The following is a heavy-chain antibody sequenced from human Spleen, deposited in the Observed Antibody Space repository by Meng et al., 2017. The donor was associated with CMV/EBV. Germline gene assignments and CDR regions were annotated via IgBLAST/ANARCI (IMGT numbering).Heavy chain of an antibody. Sequence: SCAISGDSVSSNNAGCNWIRQSPSRGLEWLGRTNYRSKWYHDYAVSVKSRIAINPDTSKNQFSLQLNSVTPEDRAVYYCAREGGYGLFDYWGQGTLVTVSS. V-gene: IGHV6-1*01. D-gene: IGHD4-17*01. J-gene: IGHJ4*02. CDR1: GDSVSSNNAG. CDR2: TNYRSKWYH. CDR3: AREGGYGLFDY.